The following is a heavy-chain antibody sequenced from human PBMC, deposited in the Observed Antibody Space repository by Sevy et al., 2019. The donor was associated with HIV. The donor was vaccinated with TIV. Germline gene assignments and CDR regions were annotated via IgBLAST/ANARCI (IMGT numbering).Heavy chain of an antibody. D-gene: IGHD6-19*01. CDR3: AKCHYSSGWYGDDAFDI. J-gene: IGHJ3*02. Sequence: GGSLRLSCAASGFTFSSYAMSWVRQAPGKVLEWVSAISGSGGSTYYADSLKGRFTISRDKSKNTLYLQMNSLRAEDTAVYYCAKCHYSSGWYGDDAFDIWGQGTMVTVSS. CDR1: GFTFSSYA. CDR2: ISGSGGST. V-gene: IGHV3-23*01.